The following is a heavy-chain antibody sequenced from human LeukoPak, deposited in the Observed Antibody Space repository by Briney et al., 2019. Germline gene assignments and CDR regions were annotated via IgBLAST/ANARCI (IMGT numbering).Heavy chain of an antibody. CDR3: ARAVAAHYYYYMDV. CDR1: GFTFSSYA. V-gene: IGHV3-23*01. CDR2: ISGSGGTT. D-gene: IGHD6-19*01. J-gene: IGHJ6*03. Sequence: GGSLRLSCAASGFTFSSYAMSWVRQAPGKGLEWVSAISGSGGTTYYADSVKGRFTISRDNSKNTLHLQMNSLRAEDTALYYCARAVAAHYYYYMDVWGKGTTVTVSS.